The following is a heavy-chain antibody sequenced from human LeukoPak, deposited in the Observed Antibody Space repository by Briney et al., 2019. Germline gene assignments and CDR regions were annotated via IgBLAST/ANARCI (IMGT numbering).Heavy chain of an antibody. Sequence: GASVKVSCKASGYTFTSYGISWVRQAPGQGLEWMGWISAYSGNTNYAQKLQGRVTMTEDTSTDTAYMELSSLRSEDTAVYYCATGLGSGSYLDYWGQGTLVTVSS. CDR1: GYTFTSYG. CDR3: ATGLGSGSYLDY. CDR2: ISAYSGNT. J-gene: IGHJ4*02. D-gene: IGHD3-10*01. V-gene: IGHV1-18*01.